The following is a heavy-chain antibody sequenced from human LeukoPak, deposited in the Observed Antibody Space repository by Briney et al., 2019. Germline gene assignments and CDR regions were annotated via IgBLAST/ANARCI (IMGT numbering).Heavy chain of an antibody. CDR2: ISSSGSTI. J-gene: IGHJ6*04. V-gene: IGHV3-48*03. CDR3: AELGITMIGGV. Sequence: GGSLRLYCAASGFTFSSYEMNWVRQAQGKGLEGVSYISSSGSTIYYADSVKGRFTISRDNAKNSLYLQMNSLRAEDTAVYYCAELGITMIGGVWGKGTTVTISS. D-gene: IGHD3-10*02. CDR1: GFTFSSYE.